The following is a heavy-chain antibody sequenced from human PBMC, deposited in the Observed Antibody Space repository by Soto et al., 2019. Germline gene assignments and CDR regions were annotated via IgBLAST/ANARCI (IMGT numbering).Heavy chain of an antibody. CDR2: ISYDGSNK. Sequence: PGGSLRLSCAASGFTFSSYGMHWVRQAPGKGLEWVAVISYDGSNKYYADSVKGRFTISRDNSKNTLYLQMNSLRAEDTAVYYCAKDLYDILTGFPDYWGQGTLVTVSS. V-gene: IGHV3-30*18. J-gene: IGHJ4*02. D-gene: IGHD3-9*01. CDR1: GFTFSSYG. CDR3: AKDLYDILTGFPDY.